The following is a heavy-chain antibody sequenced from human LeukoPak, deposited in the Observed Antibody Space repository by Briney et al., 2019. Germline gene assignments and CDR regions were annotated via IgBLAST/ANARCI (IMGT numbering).Heavy chain of an antibody. J-gene: IGHJ6*02. CDR1: GGSISGYY. V-gene: IGHV4-59*01. D-gene: IGHD3-16*01. CDR3: VRFGVNYDMDV. CDR2: IHYSGRA. Sequence: TSETLSLTCSVSGGSISGYYWTWVRQPPGKGLEWIGQIHYSGRADYNPSLKSRITMSVDTSRNQVSLKLSSVTAAGTAIYYCVRFGVNYDMDVWGQGTTVTVFS.